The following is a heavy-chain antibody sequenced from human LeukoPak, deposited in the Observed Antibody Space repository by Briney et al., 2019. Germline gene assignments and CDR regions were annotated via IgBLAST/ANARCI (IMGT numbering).Heavy chain of an antibody. CDR3: ASSGYDSSGYCYIFDY. CDR2: IIPIFGTA. CDR1: GGTFSSYA. V-gene: IGHV1-69*06. D-gene: IGHD3-22*01. J-gene: IGHJ4*02. Sequence: SVKVSCKASGGTFSSYAISWVRQAPGQGPEWMGGIIPIFGTANYAQKFQGRVTITADKSTSTAYMELSSLRSEDTAVYYCASSGYDSSGYCYIFDYWGQGTLVTVSS.